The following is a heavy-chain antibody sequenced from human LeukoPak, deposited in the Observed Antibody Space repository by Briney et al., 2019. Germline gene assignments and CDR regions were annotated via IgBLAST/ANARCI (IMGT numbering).Heavy chain of an antibody. V-gene: IGHV3-21*01. CDR2: ISSSSSYI. CDR3: ARALRYFDWLLPFDY. D-gene: IGHD3-9*01. CDR1: GFTFSSYS. J-gene: IGHJ4*02. Sequence: GESLRLSCAASGFTFSSYSMNWVRQAPGKGLEWVSSISSSSSYIYYADSVKGRFTISRDNAKNSLYLQMNSLRHEDTAVYYCARALRYFDWLLPFDYWGQGTLVTVSS.